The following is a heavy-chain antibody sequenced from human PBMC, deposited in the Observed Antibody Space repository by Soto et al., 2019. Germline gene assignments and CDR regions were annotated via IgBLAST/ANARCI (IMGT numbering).Heavy chain of an antibody. CDR1: GGTFNTYN. CDR3: ERYETGDSYYYYYGMDV. Sequence: QVQLVQSGAEVKKPGSSVKVSCKASGGTFNTYNINWVRQAPGQGLEWMGGILPIFGTTNYAQRFQGRVTITADDSTSTAYMELSSLSSEDTAVYYCERYETGDSYYYYYGMDVWGQGTTVTVTS. V-gene: IGHV1-69*01. CDR2: ILPIFGTT. D-gene: IGHD7-27*01. J-gene: IGHJ6*02.